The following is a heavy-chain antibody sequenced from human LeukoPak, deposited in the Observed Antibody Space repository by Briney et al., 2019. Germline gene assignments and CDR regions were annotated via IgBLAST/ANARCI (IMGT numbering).Heavy chain of an antibody. CDR3: ARSRVRGSPHPNAFDI. D-gene: IGHD3-10*01. CDR1: GDSIGSYG. CDR2: ISDYDGNT. J-gene: IGHJ3*02. V-gene: IGHV1-18*01. Sequence: ASVKVSCKASGDSIGSYGITWVRQAPGQGLEWMGWISDYDGNTNYAQNVQGRVTMTTDTSTSTAYMELRSLRSDDTAVYYCARSRVRGSPHPNAFDIWGQGTKVTVSS.